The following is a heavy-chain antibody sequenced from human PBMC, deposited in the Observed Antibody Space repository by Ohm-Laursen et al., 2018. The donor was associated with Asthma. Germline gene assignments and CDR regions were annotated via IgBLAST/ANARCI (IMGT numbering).Heavy chain of an antibody. Sequence: SLRLSCAASGLTFSSYWMTWVRQAPGKGPEWVAHIKEDGSEESYLASVKGRFTISRDNSKNTLFLQMNSLRTEDTAVYYCAKDTSSGVVRILAEYFQHWGQGTLVTVSS. V-gene: IGHV3-7*01. D-gene: IGHD3-3*01. J-gene: IGHJ1*01. CDR3: AKDTSSGVVRILAEYFQH. CDR1: GLTFSSYW. CDR2: IKEDGSEE.